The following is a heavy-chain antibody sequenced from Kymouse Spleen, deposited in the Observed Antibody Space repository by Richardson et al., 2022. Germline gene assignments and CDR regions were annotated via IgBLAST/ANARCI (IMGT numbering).Heavy chain of an antibody. D-gene: IGHD3-10*01. CDR3: AREGNYYGSGSSPFDY. V-gene: IGHV3-21*03. CDR1: GFTFSSYS. CDR2: ISSSSSYI. Sequence: EVQLVESGGGLVKPGGSLRLSCAASGFTFSSYSMNWVRQAPGKGLEWVSSISSSSSYIYYADSVKGRFTISRDNAKNSLYLQMNSLRAEDTAVYYCAREGNYYGSGSSPFDYWGQGTLVTVSS. J-gene: IGHJ4*02.